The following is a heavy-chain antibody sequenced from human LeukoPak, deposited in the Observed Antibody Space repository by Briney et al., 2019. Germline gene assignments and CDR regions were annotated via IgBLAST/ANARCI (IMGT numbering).Heavy chain of an antibody. Sequence: PSETLSLTCTVSGGSISSALYHWGWIRQPPGKNLEWLGSVYYTGSTHNNPSLKSRVTISVDTSKNQLSLNLSSVTAADTAVYYCARGSPTYYDFWSGYSGGDAFDIWGQGTMVTVSS. D-gene: IGHD3-3*01. CDR3: ARGSPTYYDFWSGYSGGDAFDI. CDR1: GGSISSALYH. J-gene: IGHJ3*02. V-gene: IGHV4-39*01. CDR2: VYYTGST.